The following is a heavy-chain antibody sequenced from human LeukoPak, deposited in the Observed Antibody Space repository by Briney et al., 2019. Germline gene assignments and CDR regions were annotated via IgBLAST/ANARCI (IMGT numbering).Heavy chain of an antibody. CDR3: ARHLHLPHFDP. Sequence: SETLSLTCAVYGGSFSGYYWSWIRQPPGKGLEWIGEINHSGSTNYNPSLKSRVTISVNTSKNQFSLKLSSVTAADTAVYYCARHLHLPHFDPWGQGTLVTVSS. D-gene: IGHD3-3*02. J-gene: IGHJ5*02. V-gene: IGHV4-34*01. CDR2: INHSGST. CDR1: GGSFSGYY.